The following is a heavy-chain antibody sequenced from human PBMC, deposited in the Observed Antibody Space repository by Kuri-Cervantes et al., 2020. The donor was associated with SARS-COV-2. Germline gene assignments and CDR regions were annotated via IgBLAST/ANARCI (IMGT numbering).Heavy chain of an antibody. J-gene: IGHJ3*02. Sequence: GGSLRLSCAASGFTFSSYWMSWVRQAPGKGLEWVANIKQDGSEKYYVDSVKGRFTISRDSAKNSLYLQMNSLRAEDTAVYYCAKDIGYCSSTSCYTDAFDIWGQGTMVTVSS. CDR1: GFTFSSYW. CDR3: AKDIGYCSSTSCYTDAFDI. D-gene: IGHD2-2*02. V-gene: IGHV3-7*01. CDR2: IKQDGSEK.